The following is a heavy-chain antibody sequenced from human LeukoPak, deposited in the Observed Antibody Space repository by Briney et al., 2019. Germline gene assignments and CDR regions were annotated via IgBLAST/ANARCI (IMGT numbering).Heavy chain of an antibody. CDR3: ARDDRPSGHDFDY. CDR2: ITPFNGNT. J-gene: IGHJ4*02. V-gene: IGHV1-45*02. Sequence: GSSVKVSCKASGYTFTYRYLHWVRQAPGQALEWMGWITPFNGNTNYAQKFQDRVTITRDRSMSTAYMELSSLRSEDTAMYYCARDDRPSGHDFDYWGQGTLVTVSS. CDR1: GYTFTYRY. D-gene: IGHD6-6*01.